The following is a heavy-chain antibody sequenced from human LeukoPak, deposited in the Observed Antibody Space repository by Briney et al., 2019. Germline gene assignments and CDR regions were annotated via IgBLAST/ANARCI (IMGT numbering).Heavy chain of an antibody. CDR2: IGTIDDT. CDR1: GFTFSRSD. J-gene: IGHJ4*02. Sequence: PGGSLRLSCAASGFTFSRSDMHWVRQGTGKGLEWVSAIGTIDDTYYPGSVKGRFTISRDNAKNSLYLQMNSLRVEDTAFYYCARDRWFGESLPAHFEYWGQGTLVTVSS. V-gene: IGHV3-13*01. D-gene: IGHD3-10*01. CDR3: ARDRWFGESLPAHFEY.